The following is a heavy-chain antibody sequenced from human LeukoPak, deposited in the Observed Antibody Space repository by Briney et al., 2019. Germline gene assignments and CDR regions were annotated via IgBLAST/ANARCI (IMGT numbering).Heavy chain of an antibody. J-gene: IGHJ5*02. CDR2: IIPIFGTA. Sequence: ASVKVSCKASGYTFTSYAISWVRQAPGQGLEWMGGIIPIFGTANYAQKFQGRVTITADKSTSTAYMELSSLRSEDTAVYYCARDYRITIFGVVPANWFDPWGQGTLVTVSS. D-gene: IGHD3-3*01. CDR1: GYTFTSYA. V-gene: IGHV1-69*06. CDR3: ARDYRITIFGVVPANWFDP.